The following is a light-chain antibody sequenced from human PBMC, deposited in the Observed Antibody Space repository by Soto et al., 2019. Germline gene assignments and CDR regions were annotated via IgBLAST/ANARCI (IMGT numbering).Light chain of an antibody. V-gene: IGLV7-43*01. CDR2: NTR. CDR1: TGAVTSGYY. J-gene: IGLJ1*01. Sequence: QAVVTKEPSLTVSPGGTVTLTCASSTGAVTSGYYPNWFQQKPGQAPRALIYNTRNKHSWTPARFSGSLLGGKAALTLSGAQPEDEAEYYCLLYYGGAYVFGAGTKVTVL. CDR3: LLYYGGAYV.